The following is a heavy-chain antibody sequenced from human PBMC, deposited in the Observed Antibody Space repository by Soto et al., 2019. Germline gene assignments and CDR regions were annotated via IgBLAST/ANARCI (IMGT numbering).Heavy chain of an antibody. Sequence: SETLSLTCTVSGGSISSYYWSWIRQPPGKGLEWIGYIYYSGSTYYIPSLKSRVTISVDTSKNQFSLKLSSVTAADTAVYYCARAWGYAFDFWGQGTMVTV. V-gene: IGHV4-59*01. CDR2: IYYSGST. CDR3: ARAWGYAFDF. D-gene: IGHD7-27*01. CDR1: GGSISSYY. J-gene: IGHJ3*01.